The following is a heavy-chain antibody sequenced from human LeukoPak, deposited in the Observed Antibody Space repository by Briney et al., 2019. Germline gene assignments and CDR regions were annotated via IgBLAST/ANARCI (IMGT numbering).Heavy chain of an antibody. J-gene: IGHJ4*02. D-gene: IGHD4-17*01. CDR2: ISSNGGST. Sequence: GGSLRLSCAASGFTFSSYAMHWVRQAPGKGLEYVSAISSNGGSTYYANSVKGRFTISRDNSKNTLYLQMGSLRAEDMAVYYCARGPNYGDYLVDWGQGTLVTVSS. CDR1: GFTFSSYA. V-gene: IGHV3-64*01. CDR3: ARGPNYGDYLVD.